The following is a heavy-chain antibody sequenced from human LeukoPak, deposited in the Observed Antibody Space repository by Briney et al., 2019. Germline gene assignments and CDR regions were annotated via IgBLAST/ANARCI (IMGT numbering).Heavy chain of an antibody. Sequence: ASVKLSCKASGYTFTSYGISWVRQAPGQGLEWMGWISAYNGNTNYAQKLQGRVTMTTDTSTSTAYMELRSLRSDDTAVYYCARDPGYSSSWYWEANWFDPWGQGTLVTVSS. J-gene: IGHJ5*02. CDR2: ISAYNGNT. CDR3: ARDPGYSSSWYWEANWFDP. D-gene: IGHD6-13*01. CDR1: GYTFTSYG. V-gene: IGHV1-18*01.